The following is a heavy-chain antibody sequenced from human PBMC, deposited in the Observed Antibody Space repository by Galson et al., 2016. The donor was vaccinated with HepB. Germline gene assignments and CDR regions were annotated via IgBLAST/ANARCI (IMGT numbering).Heavy chain of an antibody. Sequence: CAISGDSVSSNSAAWNWIRQSPSRGLEWLGRTYYNSKWYNDYAASVRSRITINPDTSKNQFSLQLNSVTPEDTAVYYCARLYWGLRAFDIWGQGTMVTVSS. D-gene: IGHD2-8*02. CDR1: GDSVSSNSAA. J-gene: IGHJ3*02. CDR3: ARLYWGLRAFDI. CDR2: TYYNSKWYN. V-gene: IGHV6-1*01.